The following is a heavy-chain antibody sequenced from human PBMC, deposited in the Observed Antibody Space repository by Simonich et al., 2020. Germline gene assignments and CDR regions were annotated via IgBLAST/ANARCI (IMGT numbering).Heavy chain of an antibody. V-gene: IGHV3-48*03. D-gene: IGHD4-17*01. Sequence: EVQLVESGGGLVQPGGSLRLSCAASGFTFSSYEMNWVRQAPGKGREWVSYIRSSGSTIYYADSVKGRFTISRDNAKNSLYLQMNSLRAEDTAVYYCARHYYGDYYFDYWGQGTLVTVSS. CDR3: ARHYYGDYYFDY. CDR2: IRSSGSTI. CDR1: GFTFSSYE. J-gene: IGHJ4*02.